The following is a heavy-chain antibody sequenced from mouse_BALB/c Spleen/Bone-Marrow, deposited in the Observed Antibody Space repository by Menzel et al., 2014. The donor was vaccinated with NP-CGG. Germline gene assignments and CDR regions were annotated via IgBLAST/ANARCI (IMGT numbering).Heavy chain of an antibody. J-gene: IGHJ2*01. CDR2: ITSGGRYT. V-gene: IGHV5-6*01. CDR3: ARRGGEKDYFDY. Sequence: EVQLQQSGEDLVKSGGSLKLSCAASGFTFSSYGMSWVRQTPDKRLEWVATITSGGRYTYYPDSVKGRFTISRDNAKNTLYLQMSSLKSEDTAMYYCARRGGEKDYFDYWGQGTTLTVPS. CDR1: GFTFSSYG.